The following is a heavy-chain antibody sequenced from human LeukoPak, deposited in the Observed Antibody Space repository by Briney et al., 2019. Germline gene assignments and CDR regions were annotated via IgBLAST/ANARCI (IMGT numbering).Heavy chain of an antibody. V-gene: IGHV3-23*01. Sequence: GGSLRLSCAASGFTFSSYATSWVRQAPGKGLEWVSAISGSGGSTYYADSVKGRFTISRDNSKNTLYLQMNSLRAEDTAVYYCAKDKYYYDSSGTVDYWGQGTLVTVSS. CDR1: GFTFSSYA. D-gene: IGHD3-22*01. J-gene: IGHJ4*02. CDR2: ISGSGGST. CDR3: AKDKYYYDSSGTVDY.